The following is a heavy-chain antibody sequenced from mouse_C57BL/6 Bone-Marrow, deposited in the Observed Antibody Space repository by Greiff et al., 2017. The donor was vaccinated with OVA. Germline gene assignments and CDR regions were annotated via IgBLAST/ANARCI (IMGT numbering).Heavy chain of an antibody. CDR2: IWRGGST. D-gene: IGHD2-4*01. Sequence: VQLQQSGPGLVQPSQSLSITCTVSGFSLTSYGVHWVRQSPGKGLEWLGVIWRGGSTDYNAAFMSRLSITNDNSKSQVFFKMNSLQADDTAIYYCAKNRGLRRPYYAMDYWGQGTSVTVSS. V-gene: IGHV2-5*01. J-gene: IGHJ4*01. CDR3: AKNRGLRRPYYAMDY. CDR1: GFSLTSYG.